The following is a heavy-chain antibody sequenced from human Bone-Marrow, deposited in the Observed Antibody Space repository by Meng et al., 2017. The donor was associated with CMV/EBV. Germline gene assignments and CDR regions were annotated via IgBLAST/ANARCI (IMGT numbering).Heavy chain of an antibody. CDR1: GYTFTDYN. CDR2: INPKSGGP. V-gene: IGHV1-2*02. CDR3: ARRYCLRGSCYSDY. J-gene: IGHJ4*02. D-gene: IGHD2-15*01. Sequence: ASVKVSCKASGYTFTDYNIYWVRQAPGQGPEWMGWINPKSGGPIYAQKFQGRVTMTADTSIRTAYMELSRLGSDDTAIYYCARRYCLRGSCYSDYWGQGALVTVSS.